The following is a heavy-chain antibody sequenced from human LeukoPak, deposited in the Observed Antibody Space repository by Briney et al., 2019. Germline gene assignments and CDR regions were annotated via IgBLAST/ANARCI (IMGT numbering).Heavy chain of an antibody. CDR2: ISSSSSYI. CDR1: GFTFSSYS. V-gene: IGHV3-21*01. CDR3: ARPRAVAGGGYDY. D-gene: IGHD6-19*01. J-gene: IGHJ4*02. Sequence: GGSLRLSCAASGFTFSSYSMNWVHQAPGKGLEWVSPISSSSSYIYYADSVKGRFSISRDNAKNSLYLQMNSLRAEDTAVYYCARPRAVAGGGYDYWGQGTLVTVSS.